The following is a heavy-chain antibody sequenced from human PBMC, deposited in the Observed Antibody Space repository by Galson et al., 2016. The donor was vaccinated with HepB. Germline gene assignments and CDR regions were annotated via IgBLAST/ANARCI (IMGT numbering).Heavy chain of an antibody. CDR2: INPSADST. V-gene: IGHV1-46*03. Sequence: SVKVSCKASGYTFTSYFIHWVRQAPGQGLQWMGTINPSADSTTYAHNFQGRVTMTRDTSTSTVYMELSSLRSEDTAVFYCARDRGNYDSTGYYFDYWGQGTLVIFSS. CDR3: ARDRGNYDSTGYYFDY. J-gene: IGHJ4*02. CDR1: GYTFTSYF. D-gene: IGHD3-22*01.